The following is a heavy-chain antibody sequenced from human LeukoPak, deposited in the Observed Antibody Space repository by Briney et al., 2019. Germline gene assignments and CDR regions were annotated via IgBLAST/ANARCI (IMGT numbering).Heavy chain of an antibody. D-gene: IGHD6-19*01. CDR1: GFTFSNYG. CDR3: AKGHGSGWYPSLDY. J-gene: IGHJ4*02. CDR2: IWYDGSSK. Sequence: GRSLRLSCAASGFTFSNYGMHWVRQAPGKGLEWVAVIWYDGSSKYYIDSVKGRCTISRDNSKNTLYLQLNSLRAEDTAVYYCAKGHGSGWYPSLDYWGQGTLVTVSS. V-gene: IGHV3-33*06.